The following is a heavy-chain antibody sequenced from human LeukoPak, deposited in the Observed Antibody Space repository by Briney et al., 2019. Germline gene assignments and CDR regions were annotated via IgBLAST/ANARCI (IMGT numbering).Heavy chain of an antibody. D-gene: IGHD3-16*01. CDR3: AREGLSDLGDY. V-gene: IGHV3-21*01. CDR1: GFTFSSYS. J-gene: IGHJ4*02. Sequence: GGSLRLSCAAPGFTFSSYSMNWVRQAPGKGLEWVSSISSSSSYIYYADSVKGRFTISRDNAKNSLYLQMNSLRAEDTAVYYCAREGLSDLGDYWGQGTLVTVSS. CDR2: ISSSSSYI.